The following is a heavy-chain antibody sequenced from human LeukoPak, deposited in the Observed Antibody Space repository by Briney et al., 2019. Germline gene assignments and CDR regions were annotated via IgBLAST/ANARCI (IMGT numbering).Heavy chain of an antibody. Sequence: GESLKISCKGSGYSFTSYWIGWVRQMPGKGLEWMGIIYPGDSDTRYSPSFQGQVTISADKSISTAYLQWSSLKASDTAMYYCARQGQQLSLYNWFDPWGQGTLVTVSS. CDR3: ARQGQQLSLYNWFDP. CDR1: GYSFTSYW. D-gene: IGHD6-13*01. CDR2: IYPGDSDT. V-gene: IGHV5-51*01. J-gene: IGHJ5*02.